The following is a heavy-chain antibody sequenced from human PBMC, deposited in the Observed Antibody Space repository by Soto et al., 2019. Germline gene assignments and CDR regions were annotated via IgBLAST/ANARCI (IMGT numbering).Heavy chain of an antibody. Sequence: ASVKVSCKTSGYTFTDYYTHWVRQAPGQGLERMGWMNPKSGGAYFAQKFQGRVTLTRDTSIGTAYIEVNSLTSDDTAVYFCTRENIENSDGLYDALDIWGQGTTVTVSS. CDR3: TRENIENSDGLYDALDI. CDR2: MNPKSGGA. CDR1: GYTFTDYY. J-gene: IGHJ3*02. D-gene: IGHD5-18*01. V-gene: IGHV1-2*02.